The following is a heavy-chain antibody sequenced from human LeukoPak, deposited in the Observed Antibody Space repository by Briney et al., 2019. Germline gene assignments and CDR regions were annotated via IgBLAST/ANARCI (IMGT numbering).Heavy chain of an antibody. D-gene: IGHD6-13*01. CDR2: TYYRSKWYN. Sequence: SQTLSLTCAISGDSVSSNSAAWNWIRQSPSRGLEWLGRTYYRSKWYNDYAVSVKSRITINPDTSKNQFSLQLNSVTPEDTAVYYCARSPYSSSWSPYYYGMDVWGQGTTVTVSS. CDR1: GDSVSSNSAA. CDR3: ARSPYSSSWSPYYYGMDV. V-gene: IGHV6-1*01. J-gene: IGHJ6*02.